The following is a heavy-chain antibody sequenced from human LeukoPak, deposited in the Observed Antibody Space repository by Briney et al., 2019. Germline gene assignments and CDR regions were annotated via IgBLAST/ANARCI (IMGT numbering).Heavy chain of an antibody. CDR1: GFSLNTSGVG. CDR2: IYWDDDK. D-gene: IGHD5-18*01. CDR3: ALCGYTYDRAYYFDY. J-gene: IGHJ4*02. V-gene: IGHV2-5*02. Sequence: SGPTLVNPTQTLTLTCTFSGFSLNTSGVGVGWIRQPPGKALEWLALIYWDDDKRYSPSLKSRLTLTKDTSKNQVVLTMTNMDPVDTATYHCALCGYTYDRAYYFDYWGQGTLVTVSS.